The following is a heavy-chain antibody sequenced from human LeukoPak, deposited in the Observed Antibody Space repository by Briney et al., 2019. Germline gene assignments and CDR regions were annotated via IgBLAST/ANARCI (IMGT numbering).Heavy chain of an antibody. CDR1: GGSFNGYY. V-gene: IGHV4-34*01. CDR2: INHSGST. D-gene: IGHD3-10*01. Sequence: PSETLSLTCAVYGGSFNGYYWSWIRQPPGKGLEWIGEINHSGSTNYNPSLKSRVTISVDTSKNQFSLKLSSVTAADTAVYYCARHEAHPNTYYYGSGSYYARLDIWGQGTMVTVSS. CDR3: ARHEAHPNTYYYGSGSYYARLDI. J-gene: IGHJ3*02.